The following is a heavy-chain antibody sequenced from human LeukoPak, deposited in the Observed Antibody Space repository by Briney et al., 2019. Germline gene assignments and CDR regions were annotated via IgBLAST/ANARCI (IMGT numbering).Heavy chain of an antibody. D-gene: IGHD3-16*02. Sequence: GRSLTLSCAASGFSFSDYYMSWIRQAQRAGQERVSYISSSGSVIYHAVSVKGRFTISRDNAKNSLYLQMNSLRAEDTAIYYCARCYSANWFDPWGQGTLVTVSS. CDR2: ISSSGSVI. CDR3: ARCYSANWFDP. CDR1: GFSFSDYY. V-gene: IGHV3-11*04. J-gene: IGHJ5*02.